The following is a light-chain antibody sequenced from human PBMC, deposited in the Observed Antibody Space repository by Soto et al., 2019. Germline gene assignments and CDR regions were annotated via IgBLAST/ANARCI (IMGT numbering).Light chain of an antibody. J-gene: IGKJ1*01. Sequence: EIVLTQSPGTLSLSPGERATLSCRASQSVSRTYLAWYQQKPVQAPRLLIYATSSRATGIPDRFSGSGSGTDFTLTISRLEPEDFAVYYCQQYGSSPPTTFGQGTKVDI. CDR2: ATS. V-gene: IGKV3-20*01. CDR3: QQYGSSPPTT. CDR1: QSVSRTY.